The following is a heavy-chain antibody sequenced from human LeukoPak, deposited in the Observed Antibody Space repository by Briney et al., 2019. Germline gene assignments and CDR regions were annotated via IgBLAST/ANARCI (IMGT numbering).Heavy chain of an antibody. V-gene: IGHV3-23*01. CDR3: AKADRGWGVITKD. Sequence: GGSLRLSCSASGFTFRTYALSWVRQAPGKGLEWVSAIGGSGDFTYYAEYVRGRFTISRDNSKKTLYLQMNSLRAEDTAVYYCAKADRGWGVITKDWGQGTLVTVSS. CDR1: GFTFRTYA. D-gene: IGHD3-10*01. J-gene: IGHJ4*02. CDR2: IGGSGDFT.